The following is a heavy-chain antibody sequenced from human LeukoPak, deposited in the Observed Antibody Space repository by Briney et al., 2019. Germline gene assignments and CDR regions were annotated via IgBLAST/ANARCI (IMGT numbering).Heavy chain of an antibody. Sequence: GASVKVSCKASGYTFTGYYMHWVRQAPGQGLEWKGWINPNSGGTNYAQKFQGRVTMTRDTSISTAYMELSRLRSDDTAVYYCARGYGDYVGGNYFDYWGQGTLVTVSS. CDR1: GYTFTGYY. V-gene: IGHV1-2*02. CDR2: INPNSGGT. CDR3: ARGYGDYVGGNYFDY. J-gene: IGHJ4*02. D-gene: IGHD4-17*01.